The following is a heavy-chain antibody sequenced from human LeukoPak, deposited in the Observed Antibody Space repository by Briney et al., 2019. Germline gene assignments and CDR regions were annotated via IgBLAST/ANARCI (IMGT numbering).Heavy chain of an antibody. V-gene: IGHV1-46*01. CDR3: ARGGPGVDGYNYAFDI. CDR2: INPSGGST. Sequence: ASVKVSCRASGYSLPTYYIHWVRQAPGQGLEWMGIINPSGGSTSYAQRFQGRVTMTRDTSTSTVYLELSSLRSEDTAVYYCARGGPGVDGYNYAFDIWGQGTRVTVSS. CDR1: GYSLPTYY. J-gene: IGHJ3*02. D-gene: IGHD5-24*01.